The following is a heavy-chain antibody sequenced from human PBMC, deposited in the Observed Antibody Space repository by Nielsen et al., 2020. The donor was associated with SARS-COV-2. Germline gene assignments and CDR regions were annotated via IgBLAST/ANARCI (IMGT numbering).Heavy chain of an antibody. CDR2: ISAYNGNT. Sequence: ASVNVSCKASGYTFTSYGISWVRQAPGQGLEWMGWISAYNGNTNYAQKLQGRVTMTTVTSTSTAYMELRSLRSDDTAVYYCARTYYYGSGDDYWGQGTLVTVSS. V-gene: IGHV1-18*01. CDR3: ARTYYYGSGDDY. CDR1: GYTFTSYG. J-gene: IGHJ4*02. D-gene: IGHD3-10*01.